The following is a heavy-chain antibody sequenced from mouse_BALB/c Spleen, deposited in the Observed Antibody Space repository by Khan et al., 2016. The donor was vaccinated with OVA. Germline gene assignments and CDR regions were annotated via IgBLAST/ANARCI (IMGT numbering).Heavy chain of an antibody. CDR3: TRSGYGSFAY. V-gene: IGHV1S81*02. Sequence: QVQLQQSGAELVKTGASVTLSCKASGYTFSSYYLYWVKQRPGQGLEWIGEINPNNGDSNFNEKFKSKATLTVDRFSYTAYMQLSSLTSEDAAVYYCTRSGYGSFAYWGQGTLVTVSA. J-gene: IGHJ3*01. CDR2: INPNNGDS. CDR1: GYTFSSYY. D-gene: IGHD2-2*01.